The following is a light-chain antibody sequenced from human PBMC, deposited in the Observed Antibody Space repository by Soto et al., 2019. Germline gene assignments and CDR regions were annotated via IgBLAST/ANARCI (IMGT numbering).Light chain of an antibody. CDR1: QIVTSDY. CDR2: GAF. J-gene: IGKJ1*01. CDR3: HQYGKSPRT. V-gene: IGKV3-20*01. Sequence: DIVLTQSPGTLSLSPGERVTLSCRASQIVTSDYLAWYHQAPGQAPRLLIYGAFNRATGISDRFSGSGSGTGFTLSTSKLEPGDFGVYFCHQYGKSPRTFGQGTKVDIK.